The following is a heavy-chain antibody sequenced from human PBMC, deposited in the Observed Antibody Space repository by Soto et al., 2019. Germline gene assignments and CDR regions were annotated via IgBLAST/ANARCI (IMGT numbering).Heavy chain of an antibody. V-gene: IGHV3-33*01. Sequence: QVQLVESGGGVVQPGTSLRLSCAASGFTISTHGMHWVRQAPGKGLEWVAIIWYDGSNRFYADSVKGRFTISKDNSKNTLYRQMSSLRADYTAVYYGAAATTWNFHFHYCGHGTEVTVSS. D-gene: IGHD1-7*01. CDR1: GFTISTHG. CDR3: AAATTWNFHFHY. J-gene: IGHJ4*01. CDR2: IWYDGSNR.